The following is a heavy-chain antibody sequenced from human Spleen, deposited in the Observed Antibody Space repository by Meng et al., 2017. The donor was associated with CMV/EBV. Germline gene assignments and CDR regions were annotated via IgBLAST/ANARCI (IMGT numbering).Heavy chain of an antibody. D-gene: IGHD2-2*01. J-gene: IGHJ4*02. CDR2: ISAYNGNT. CDR3: ARDRVVPANYYFDY. CDR1: GYTFTSYG. V-gene: IGHV1-18*01. Sequence: QVQLVQSGAEVKKPGASVKVSCKASGYTFTSYGISWVRQAPGQGLEWMGWISAYNGNTNYAQKFQGRVTITADESTSTAYMELSSLRSEDTAVYYCARDRVVPANYYFDYWGQGTLVTVSS.